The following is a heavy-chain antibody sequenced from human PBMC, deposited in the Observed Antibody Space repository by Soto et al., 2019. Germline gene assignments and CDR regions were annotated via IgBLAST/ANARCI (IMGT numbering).Heavy chain of an antibody. CDR1: GYTFTSYG. Sequence: QVQLVQSGAEVKKPGASVKVSCKASGYTFTSYGISWVRQAPGQGLEWIGWISAYNGNTNYAQKLQGRVTMTTDTSMSTAYLELRGLRSDDTAVYYCARVLDSGYDLNYYDGMDVWGQGTTVTVSS. CDR2: ISAYNGNT. D-gene: IGHD5-12*01. V-gene: IGHV1-18*01. CDR3: ARVLDSGYDLNYYDGMDV. J-gene: IGHJ6*02.